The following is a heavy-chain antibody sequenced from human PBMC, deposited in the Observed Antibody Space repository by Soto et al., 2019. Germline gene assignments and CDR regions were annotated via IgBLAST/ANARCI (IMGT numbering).Heavy chain of an antibody. CDR1: DGSINSNTW. CDR2: TSHSGNT. Sequence: PLEILSLTCVVSDGSINSNTWWSWVRQPPDKGLEWIGETSHSGNTKYKPSLKSRVTISVDRSKSQFSLRLTSVTAADTAVYYCARNGGRFFDYWGPGTLVTVPQ. J-gene: IGHJ4*02. V-gene: IGHV4-4*02. D-gene: IGHD2-8*01. CDR3: ARNGGRFFDY.